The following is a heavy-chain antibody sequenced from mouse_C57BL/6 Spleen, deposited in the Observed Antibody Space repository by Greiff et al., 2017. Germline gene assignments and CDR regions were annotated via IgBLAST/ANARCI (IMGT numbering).Heavy chain of an antibody. Sequence: EVKLQESGPGLVKPSQSLSLTCSVTGYSITSCYYRNWIRQLPGNQLELMGYISYDGSTNYNPPLKNRISITRDTSKNQFFLKLNSVTTENTATYYCAIYYGSSYGYFDYWGQGTTLTVSS. J-gene: IGHJ2*01. V-gene: IGHV3-6*01. CDR1: GYSITSCYY. D-gene: IGHD1-1*01. CDR3: AIYYGSSYGYFDY. CDR2: ISYDGST.